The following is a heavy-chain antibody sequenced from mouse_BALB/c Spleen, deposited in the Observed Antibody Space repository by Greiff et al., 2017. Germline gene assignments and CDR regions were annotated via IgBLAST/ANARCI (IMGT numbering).Heavy chain of an antibody. D-gene: IGHD2-14*01. CDR1: GYTFTSYW. V-gene: IGHV1S22*01. J-gene: IGHJ4*01. CDR2: IYPGSGST. CDR3: TWVRGGYYYAMDY. Sequence: LQQPGSELVRPGASVKLSCKASGYTFTSYWMHWVKQRPGQGLEWIGNIYPGSGSTNYDEKFKSKATLTVDTSSSTAYMQLSSLTSEDSAVYYCTWVRGGYYYAMDYWGQGTSVTVSS.